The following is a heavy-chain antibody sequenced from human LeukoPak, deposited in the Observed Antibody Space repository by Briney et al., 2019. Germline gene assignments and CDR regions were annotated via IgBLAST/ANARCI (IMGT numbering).Heavy chain of an antibody. CDR2: ISSSSSYI. J-gene: IGHJ4*02. CDR1: GFTFSSYS. CDR3: ARGGITMIVVAYYFDY. D-gene: IGHD3-22*01. Sequence: RGSLRLSCAASGFTFSSYSMNWVRQAPGKGLEWVSSISSSSSYIYYADSVKGRFTISRDNAKNSLYLQMNSLRAEDTAVYYCARGGITMIVVAYYFDYWGQGTLVTVSS. V-gene: IGHV3-21*01.